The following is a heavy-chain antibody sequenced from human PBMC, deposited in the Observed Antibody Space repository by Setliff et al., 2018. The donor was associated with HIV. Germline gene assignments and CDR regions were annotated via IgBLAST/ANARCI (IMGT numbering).Heavy chain of an antibody. V-gene: IGHV3-21*01. Sequence: PGESLRLSCVASGFTLSTYRMNWVRQAPGKGLEWVSSIIRDSSYIFDADSVKGRFTISRDNAQNSLYLQMNNLRVEDTAVYYCARGVTDGYSYGNDAFDIWGQGTMVTVSS. J-gene: IGHJ3*02. CDR1: GFTLSTYR. CDR2: IIRDSSYI. CDR3: ARGVTDGYSYGNDAFDI. D-gene: IGHD5-18*01.